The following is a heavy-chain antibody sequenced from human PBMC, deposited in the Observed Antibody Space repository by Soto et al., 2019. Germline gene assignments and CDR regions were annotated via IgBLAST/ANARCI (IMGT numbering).Heavy chain of an antibody. CDR2: IYPGDSDT. CDR1: EYRFTSYL. V-gene: IGHV5-51*01. J-gene: IGHJ3*02. D-gene: IGHD6-13*01. Sequence: VVPLKNSCRVSEYRFTSYLSVWVRQMPGKGLEWMGIIYPGDSDTRYSPSFQGQVTISADKSISTAYLQWSSLKASDTAMYYCARTPSSYDAFDIWGQGTMVPVSS. CDR3: ARTPSSYDAFDI.